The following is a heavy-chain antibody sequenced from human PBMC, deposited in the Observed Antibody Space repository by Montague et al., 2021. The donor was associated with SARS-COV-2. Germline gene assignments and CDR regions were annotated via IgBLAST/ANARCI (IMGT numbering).Heavy chain of an antibody. CDR2: IFHSGST. J-gene: IGHJ5*02. D-gene: IGHD3-10*01. CDR1: GGSISSDNW. CDR3: ARRITMVQGVTKRNNWFDP. Sequence: SETLSLTCAVSGGSISSDNWWSWVRQSPGKGLEWIGEIFHSGSTXYDPALKSRVTMSVDKSKNDFSLKLSPVTAADTAMYYCARRITMVQGVTKRNNWFDPWGRGILVTVSS. V-gene: IGHV4-4*02.